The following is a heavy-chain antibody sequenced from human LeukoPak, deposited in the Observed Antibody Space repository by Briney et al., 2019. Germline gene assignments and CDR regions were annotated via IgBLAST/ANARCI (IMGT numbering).Heavy chain of an antibody. CDR3: ARNYDIMTGYSTRYYGMDV. CDR1: GFSFSSHT. D-gene: IGHD3-9*01. Sequence: GGSLRLSCAASGFSFSSHTMNWVRQAPGKGLEWLSYISSGGSAKYYADSVKGRFTISRDNGKNSLYLQMNSLRDEDTAVYYCARNYDIMTGYSTRYYGMDVWGQGTTVTVSS. CDR2: ISSGGSAK. J-gene: IGHJ6*02. V-gene: IGHV3-48*02.